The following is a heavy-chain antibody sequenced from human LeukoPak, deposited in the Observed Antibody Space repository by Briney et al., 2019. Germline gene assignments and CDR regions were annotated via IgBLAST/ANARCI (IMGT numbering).Heavy chain of an antibody. J-gene: IGHJ4*02. CDR1: GFTFRSYS. CDR3: ARRAYGDDSFDY. D-gene: IGHD4-17*01. V-gene: IGHV3-48*02. Sequence: GGSLRLSCAASGFTFRSYSMNWVRQAPGKGLEWVSYITSGSSPIYYADSVKGRFTISRDNAKNSLYLQMNSLRDEDTAVYYCARRAYGDDSFDYWGQGTLVTVSA. CDR2: ITSGSSPI.